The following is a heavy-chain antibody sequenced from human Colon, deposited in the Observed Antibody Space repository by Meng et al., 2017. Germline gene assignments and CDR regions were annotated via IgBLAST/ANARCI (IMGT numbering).Heavy chain of an antibody. CDR2: INADSGGT. CDR1: GYSLSGYY. V-gene: IGHV1-2*06. Sequence: QGRIVRAGGEVKKPGASVKVSCKASGYSLSGYYMPWVRQVPGQGLEWMGRINADSGGTNYAEKFQGRVTLTRDTSINTAYMEVTSLRSDDTAVYYCAKIHLGDSGLDYWGQGTLVTVSS. CDR3: AKIHLGDSGLDY. D-gene: IGHD6-19*01. J-gene: IGHJ4*02.